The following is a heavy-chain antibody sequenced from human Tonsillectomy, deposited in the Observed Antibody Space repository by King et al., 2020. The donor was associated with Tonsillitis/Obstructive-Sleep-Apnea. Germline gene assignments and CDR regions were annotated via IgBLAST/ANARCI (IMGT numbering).Heavy chain of an antibody. D-gene: IGHD3-10*01. CDR3: AKVRHGSGSYDAVDI. Sequence: VQLVESGGGLVQPGGSLRLSCAAAGFTFSSYDMSWVRQAPGKGLEWVSIISGSGGSTYYADSVKGRFTISRDNFKNTLYLQMNSLRAEDTATYYCAKVRHGSGSYDAVDIWGQGTMVTVSS. CDR2: ISGSGGST. CDR1: GFTFSSYD. V-gene: IGHV3-23*04. J-gene: IGHJ3*02.